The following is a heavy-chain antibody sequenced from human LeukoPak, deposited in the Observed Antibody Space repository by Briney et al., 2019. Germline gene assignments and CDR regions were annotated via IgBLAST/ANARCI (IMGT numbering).Heavy chain of an antibody. CDR3: ARVALYSSSSGDYYYMDV. Sequence: SETLSLTCAVYGGSFSGYYWSWIRQPPGKGLEWIGEINHSGSTNYNPSLKSRVTISVDTFKNQFSLKLSSVTAADTAVYYCARVALYSSSSGDYYYMDVWGKGTTVTVSS. D-gene: IGHD6-6*01. CDR1: GGSFSGYY. CDR2: INHSGST. V-gene: IGHV4-34*01. J-gene: IGHJ6*03.